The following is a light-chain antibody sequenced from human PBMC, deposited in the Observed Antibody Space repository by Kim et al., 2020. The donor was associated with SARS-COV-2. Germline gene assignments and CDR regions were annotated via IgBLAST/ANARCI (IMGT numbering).Light chain of an antibody. J-gene: IGKJ1*01. CDR2: QAS. V-gene: IGKV1-5*03. CDR1: QSVHIW. CDR3: QQYHTHST. Sequence: SASVGDTVTTTWRASQSVHIWLAWYQQIPGKAPKLLIHQASNLQSGVPSRFSGRGSGSEFTLTINSLQSGDFATYYCQQYHTHSTFGQGTKVDIK.